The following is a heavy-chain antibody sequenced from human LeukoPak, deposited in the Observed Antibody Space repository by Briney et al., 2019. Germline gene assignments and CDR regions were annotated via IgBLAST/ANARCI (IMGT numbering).Heavy chain of an antibody. CDR1: GFTFSSYG. Sequence: GGSLRLSCAASGFTFSSYGMHWVRQAPGKGLEWVGLISFDGSDKSYADSVEGRFTISRDNSKNTLYLQMNSLSAEDTAVYYCARVLGFGSPPAYWGQGTLVSVSS. D-gene: IGHD3-10*01. J-gene: IGHJ4*02. CDR2: ISFDGSDK. V-gene: IGHV3-30*03. CDR3: ARVLGFGSPPAY.